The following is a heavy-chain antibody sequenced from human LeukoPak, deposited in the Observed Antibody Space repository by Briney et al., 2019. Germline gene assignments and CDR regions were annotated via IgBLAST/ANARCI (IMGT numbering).Heavy chain of an antibody. J-gene: IGHJ2*01. CDR3: ARDLRNCGGDCYSSWYFDL. CDR1: GYTFTGYY. V-gene: IGHV1-2*06. CDR2: INPNSGGT. Sequence: ASVKVSCKASGYTFTGYYMHWVRQAPGQGLEWMGRINPNSGGTNYAQKFQGRVTMTRDTSISTAYMELSRLRSDDTAVYYCARDLRNCGGDCYSSWYFDLWGRGTLVTVSS. D-gene: IGHD2-21*02.